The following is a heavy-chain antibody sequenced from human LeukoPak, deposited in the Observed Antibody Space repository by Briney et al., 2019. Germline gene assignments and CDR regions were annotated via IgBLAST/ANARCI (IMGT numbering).Heavy chain of an antibody. D-gene: IGHD4-17*01. V-gene: IGHV4-30-2*01. Sequence: SETLSLTCAVAGDSISYESYYWNWIRQAPGKGPEWIGNIYRGRTRLNPSYTSRVAISVDMSKSQVSLSLTSVTAADTAIYYCAGEGEYGQSYSWGQGVLVVVSA. CDR3: AGEGEYGQSYS. CDR1: GDSISYESYY. J-gene: IGHJ5*02. CDR2: IYRGRT.